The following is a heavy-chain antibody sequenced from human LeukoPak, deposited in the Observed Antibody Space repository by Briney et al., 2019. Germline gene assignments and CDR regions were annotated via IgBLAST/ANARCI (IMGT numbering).Heavy chain of an antibody. CDR2: INPDSGGT. J-gene: IGHJ4*02. Sequence: ASVKVSCKASGYTFTGYYMHWVRQAPGQGLEWMGWINPDSGGTNFAQKFQGRVTMTRDTSISTAFLELSRLRSDDTAVYYCGRDFRDSLDYWGQGTLVTVSS. CDR1: GYTFTGYY. V-gene: IGHV1-2*02. CDR3: GRDFRDSLDY.